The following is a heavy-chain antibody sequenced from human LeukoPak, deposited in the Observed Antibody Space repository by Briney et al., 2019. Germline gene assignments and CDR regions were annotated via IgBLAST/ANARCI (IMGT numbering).Heavy chain of an antibody. CDR2: IYYSGST. V-gene: IGHV4-59*01. CDR1: GGSLSSYY. D-gene: IGHD4-17*01. J-gene: IGHJ6*03. CDR3: ARENGDYLGAYYMDV. Sequence: PSETLSLTCTVSGGSLSSYYWSWIRQPPGKGLGWVGYIYYSGSTNYNPSLTSRVTISVDTSKNQFSLKLSSVTAADTAVYYCARENGDYLGAYYMDVWGKGTTVTISS.